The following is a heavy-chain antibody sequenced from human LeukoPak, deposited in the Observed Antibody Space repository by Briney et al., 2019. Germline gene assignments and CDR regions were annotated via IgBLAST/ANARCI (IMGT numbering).Heavy chain of an antibody. J-gene: IGHJ4*02. Sequence: QPGGSLRLSCSVSGFTFSTYVMHWVRQAPGKGLEYVSAISSNGDNTYYADSVKGRFTISRDNSKNTVYLQMSSLRADDTAVYYCVRGTGYWGQGTLVTVSS. CDR3: VRGTGY. CDR1: GFTFSTYV. CDR2: ISSNGDNT. V-gene: IGHV3-64D*06.